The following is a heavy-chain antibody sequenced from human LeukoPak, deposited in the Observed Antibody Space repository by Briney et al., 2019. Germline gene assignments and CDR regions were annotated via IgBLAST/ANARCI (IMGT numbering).Heavy chain of an antibody. CDR1: GFTFSDYY. CDR2: ISSSGSTI. V-gene: IGHV3-11*01. D-gene: IGHD3-22*01. J-gene: IGHJ4*02. Sequence: GGSLRLSCAASGFTFSDYYISWIRQAPGKGLEWVSYISSSGSTIYYADSVKGRFTISRDNAKNSLYLQMNSLRAEDTAVYYCAREGGPMIVVAYFDYWGQGTLVTVSS. CDR3: AREGGPMIVVAYFDY.